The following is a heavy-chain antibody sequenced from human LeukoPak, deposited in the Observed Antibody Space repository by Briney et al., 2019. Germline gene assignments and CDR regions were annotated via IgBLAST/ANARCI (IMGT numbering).Heavy chain of an antibody. V-gene: IGHV3-53*01. CDR2: LYSDGTT. CDR3: ARAAYDSNGFTANHDY. CDR1: GFTVSSNY. D-gene: IGHD3-22*01. Sequence: GGSLRLSCAASGFTVSSNYMSWVRQAPGKGLEWVSVLYSDGTTYYADSVKGRFTISRDDSKNTLYLQMNDLRAEDTAVYYCARAAYDSNGFTANHDYWGQGTLVTVSS. J-gene: IGHJ4*02.